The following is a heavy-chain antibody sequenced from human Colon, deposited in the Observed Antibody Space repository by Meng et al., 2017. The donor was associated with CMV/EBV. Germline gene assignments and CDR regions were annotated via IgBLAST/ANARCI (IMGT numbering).Heavy chain of an antibody. J-gene: IGHJ4*02. CDR1: GVTFSNAW. Sequence: GVTFSNAWMSWVRQDPGKGLEWVGRIKREKDGGTIDYAAPVKDRFIISRDDSKNTVYLQMNSLRSEDTAVYYCATTVLVPASNIDFWGQGTLVTVSS. D-gene: IGHD3-10*01. CDR2: IKREKDGGTI. V-gene: IGHV3-15*01. CDR3: ATTVLVPASNIDF.